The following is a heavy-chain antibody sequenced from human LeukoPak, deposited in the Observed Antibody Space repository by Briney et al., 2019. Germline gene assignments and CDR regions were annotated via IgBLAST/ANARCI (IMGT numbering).Heavy chain of an antibody. CDR2: INHSGST. V-gene: IGHV4-34*01. J-gene: IGHJ6*02. Sequence: SETLSLTCAVYGGSFSGYYWSWIRQPPGQGLEWIGEINHSGSTNYNPSLKSRVTISVDTSKNQFSLKLSSVTAADTAVYYCARDVRRTWGPSYYYYGMDVWGQGTTVTVSS. CDR1: GGSFSGYY. D-gene: IGHD3-16*01. CDR3: ARDVRRTWGPSYYYYGMDV.